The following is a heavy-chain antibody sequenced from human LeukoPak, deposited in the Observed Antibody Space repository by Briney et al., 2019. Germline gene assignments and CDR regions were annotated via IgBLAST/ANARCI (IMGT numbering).Heavy chain of an antibody. D-gene: IGHD5-18*01. Sequence: GESLKISCKGSGYSFTSYWISWVRQMPGKGLEWMGRIDPSDSYTNYSPSFQGHVTISADKSISTACLQWSSLKASDTAMYYCATTSVDTAENSGLDYWGQGTLVTVSS. CDR3: ATTSVDTAENSGLDY. CDR2: IDPSDSYT. V-gene: IGHV5-10-1*01. CDR1: GYSFTSYW. J-gene: IGHJ4*02.